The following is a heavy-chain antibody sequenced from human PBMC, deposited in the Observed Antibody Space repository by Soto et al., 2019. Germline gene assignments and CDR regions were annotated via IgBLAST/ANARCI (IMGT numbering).Heavy chain of an antibody. Sequence: VASVKVSCKASGVTFSSYAISWVRQAPGQGLEWMGGIIPIFGTANYAQKFQGRVTITADKSTSTAYMELSSLRSEDTAVYYCARSRRDGYNRDFDYWGQGTLVTVSS. CDR2: IIPIFGTA. V-gene: IGHV1-69*06. J-gene: IGHJ4*02. CDR1: GVTFSSYA. CDR3: ARSRRDGYNRDFDY. D-gene: IGHD5-12*01.